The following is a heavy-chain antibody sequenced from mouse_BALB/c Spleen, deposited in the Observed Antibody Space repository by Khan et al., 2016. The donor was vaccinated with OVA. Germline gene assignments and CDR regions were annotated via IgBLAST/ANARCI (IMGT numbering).Heavy chain of an antibody. V-gene: IGHV1-80*01. D-gene: IGHD1-1*01. CDR3: ARSYGSRFAY. CDR2: IYPGDGDN. J-gene: IGHJ3*01. Sequence: VQLQESGAELVRPGSSVKISCKASGYTFSSSWMNWVKQRPGQGLEWIGQIYPGDGDNNYNGKFKGKATLTADKSSRTAYMQLSSLTSEDSAVYFCARSYGSRFAYWGQGSLVTVSA. CDR1: GYTFSSSW.